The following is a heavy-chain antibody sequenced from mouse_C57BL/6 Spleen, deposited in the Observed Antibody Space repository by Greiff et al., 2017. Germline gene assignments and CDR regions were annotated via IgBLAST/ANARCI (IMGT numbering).Heavy chain of an antibody. CDR1: GYTFTSYW. V-gene: IGHV1-69*01. CDR3: ARGDGFYD. Sequence: VQLQQPGAELVMPGASVKLSCKASGYTFTSYWMHWVKPRPGQGLEWIGEIDPSDSSTKYNQKFKGKSTLTVDKSSSTAYMQLSSLTSEDSAVYYGARGDGFYDWGQGITLTVSS. J-gene: IGHJ2*01. CDR2: IDPSDSST.